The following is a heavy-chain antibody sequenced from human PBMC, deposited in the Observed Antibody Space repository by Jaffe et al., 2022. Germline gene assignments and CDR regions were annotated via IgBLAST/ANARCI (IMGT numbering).Heavy chain of an antibody. CDR1: GFTFSSYW. D-gene: IGHD7-27*01. CDR2: INSDGSST. J-gene: IGHJ4*02. Sequence: EVQLVESGGGLVQPGGSLRLSCAASGFTFSSYWMHWVRQAPGKGLVWVSRINSDGSSTSYADSVKGRFTISRDNAKNTLYLQMNSLRAEDTAVYYCATADNWGGGPRDYWGQGTLVTVSS. V-gene: IGHV3-74*01. CDR3: ATADNWGGGPRDY.